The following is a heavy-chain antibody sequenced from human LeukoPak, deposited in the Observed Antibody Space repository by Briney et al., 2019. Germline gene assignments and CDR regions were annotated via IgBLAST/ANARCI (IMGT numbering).Heavy chain of an antibody. Sequence: GGSLRLSCAASGFTFSTYSMNWVRQAPGKGLEWVSSITGSSNFMSYADSVKGRFTISRDNARSSLYLQMNSLRAEDTAVYYCAGDFSQSRNSDYWGQGTLVTVSS. D-gene: IGHD4-23*01. V-gene: IGHV3-21*01. J-gene: IGHJ4*02. CDR1: GFTFSTYS. CDR2: ITGSSNFM. CDR3: AGDFSQSRNSDY.